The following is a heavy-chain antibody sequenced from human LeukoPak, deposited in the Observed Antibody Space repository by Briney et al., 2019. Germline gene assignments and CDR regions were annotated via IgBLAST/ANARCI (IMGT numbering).Heavy chain of an antibody. J-gene: IGHJ4*02. V-gene: IGHV3-30*03. CDR3: ARGGYSWLDY. D-gene: IGHD6-13*01. CDR2: ISYDGSNK. CDR1: GFTFSSYG. Sequence: GGSLRLSCAASGFTFSSYGMHWVRQAPGKGLEWVAVISYDGSNKYYADSVKGRFTISRDNSKNTLYLQMNSLRAEDTAVYYCARGGYSWLDYWGQGTLVTVSS.